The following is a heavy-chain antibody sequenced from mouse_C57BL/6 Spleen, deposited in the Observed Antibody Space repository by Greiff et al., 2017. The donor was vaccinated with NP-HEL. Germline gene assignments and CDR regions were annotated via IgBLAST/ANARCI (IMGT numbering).Heavy chain of an antibody. CDR1: GFTFSSYA. Sequence: DVMLVESGEGLVKPGGSLKLSCAASGFTFSSYAMSWVRQTPEKRLEWVAYISSGGDYIYYADTVKGRFTISRDNARNTLYLQMSSLKSEDTAMYYGTRGLLWGGDYFDYWGQGTTLTVAS. CDR3: TRGLLWGGDYFDY. V-gene: IGHV5-9-1*02. D-gene: IGHD2-1*01. J-gene: IGHJ2*01. CDR2: ISSGGDYI.